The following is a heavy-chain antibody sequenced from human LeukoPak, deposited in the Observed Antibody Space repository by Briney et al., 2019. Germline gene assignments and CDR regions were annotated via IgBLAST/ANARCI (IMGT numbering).Heavy chain of an antibody. CDR3: ARAGGSYPGVPFDY. J-gene: IGHJ4*02. D-gene: IGHD1-26*01. CDR1: GVSISSSSYY. Sequence: PSETLSLTCTVSGVSISSSSYYWGWLRQPPGKGLEWIGSIYYSGSTYYNPSLKSRVTISVDTSKNQFSLKLSSVTAADTAVYYCARAGGSYPGVPFDYWGQGTLVTVSS. CDR2: IYYSGST. V-gene: IGHV4-39*07.